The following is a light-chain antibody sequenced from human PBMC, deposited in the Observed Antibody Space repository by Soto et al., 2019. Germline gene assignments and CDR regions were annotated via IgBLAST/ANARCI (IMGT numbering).Light chain of an antibody. J-gene: IGKJ2*01. V-gene: IGKV1-5*03. Sequence: DILMTQSPSTLSASVGDRVTITCRASQSIATWLAWYQHKPGKAPNLLIYKASNLHHGVPSRFSGGGSGTEFTLTISGLQPDDFATYYCQQYNNYPYTFGQGTKLEIK. CDR3: QQYNNYPYT. CDR1: QSIATW. CDR2: KAS.